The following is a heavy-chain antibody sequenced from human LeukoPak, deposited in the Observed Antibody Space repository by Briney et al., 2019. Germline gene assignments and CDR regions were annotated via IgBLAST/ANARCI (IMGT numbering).Heavy chain of an antibody. D-gene: IGHD7-27*01. CDR2: MNPNSGNT. Sequence: ASVKVSCKASGYTFTGYYMHWVRQAPGQGLEWMGWMNPNSGNTGYAQKFQGRVTITRNTSISTAYMELSSLRSEDTAVYYCARGQIAWDFDYWGQGTLVTVSS. CDR3: ARGQIAWDFDY. J-gene: IGHJ4*02. CDR1: GYTFTGYY. V-gene: IGHV1-8*03.